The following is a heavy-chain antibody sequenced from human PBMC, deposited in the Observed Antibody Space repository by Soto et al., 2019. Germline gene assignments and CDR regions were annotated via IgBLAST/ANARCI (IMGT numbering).Heavy chain of an antibody. V-gene: IGHV3-21*01. Sequence: GGSLRLSCAASGFTFSSYSMSWVRQAPGKGLEWVASITSSSTYIHYGDSVKGRFTISRDNAKNALNLQMSSLRAEDTAVYFCARDTNYYASGSGVDYWGQGILVTVSS. J-gene: IGHJ4*02. D-gene: IGHD3-10*01. CDR1: GFTFSSYS. CDR2: ITSSSTYI. CDR3: ARDTNYYASGSGVDY.